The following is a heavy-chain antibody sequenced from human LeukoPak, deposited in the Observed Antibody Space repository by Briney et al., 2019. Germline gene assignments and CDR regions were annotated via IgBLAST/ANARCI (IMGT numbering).Heavy chain of an antibody. CDR1: GFTFRTYN. CDR2: ITSGGTTI. D-gene: IGHD4-17*01. V-gene: IGHV3-48*01. CDR3: ARDYSTVTTFFDY. Sequence: GGSLRLSCAASGFTFRTYNMNWVRQAPGKGLEWVSYITSGGTTIYYADSVKGRFTISRDNAKNSLYLQMNSLRAEDTAVYYCARDYSTVTTFFDYWGQGTLVTVSS. J-gene: IGHJ4*02.